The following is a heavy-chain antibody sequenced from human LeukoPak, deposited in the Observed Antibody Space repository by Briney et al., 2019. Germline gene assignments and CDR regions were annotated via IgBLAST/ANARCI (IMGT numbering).Heavy chain of an antibody. CDR3: ARAELGYCSGGSCYPHLFDY. V-gene: IGHV4-30-4*01. CDR1: GGSISSGDYY. J-gene: IGHJ4*02. CDR2: TYYSGST. D-gene: IGHD2-15*01. Sequence: PSQTLSLTCTVSGGSISSGDYYWSWIRQPPGKGLEWIGYTYYSGSTYYNPSLKSRVTISVDTSKNQFSLKLSSVTAADTAVYYCARAELGYCSGGSCYPHLFDYWGQGTLVTVSS.